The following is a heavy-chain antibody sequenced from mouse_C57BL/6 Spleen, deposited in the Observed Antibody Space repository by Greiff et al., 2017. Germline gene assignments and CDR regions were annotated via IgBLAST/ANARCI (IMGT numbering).Heavy chain of an antibody. CDR2: IDPSDSYT. V-gene: IGHV1-69*01. CDR1: GYTFTSYW. J-gene: IGHJ2*01. D-gene: IGHD6-1*01. Sequence: VQLQQPGAELVMPGASVKLSCKASGYTFTSYWMHWVKQRPGQGLEWIGEIDPSDSYTNYNQKFKGKSTLTVDKSSSTAYMQLSSLTSEDSAVYYCARRGSNYDYWGQGTTLTVSS. CDR3: ARRGSNYDY.